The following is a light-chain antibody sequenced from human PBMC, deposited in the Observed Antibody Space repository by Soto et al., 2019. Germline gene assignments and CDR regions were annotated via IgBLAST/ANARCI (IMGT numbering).Light chain of an antibody. V-gene: IGKV3-20*01. CDR3: QHYGSSPKT. CDR1: QSVGSSY. Sequence: EIVLTQSPGTLSLSPGERATLSCRASQSVGSSYLAWYQQKPGQAPRLPIYGASSRATGIPDRFSGSVSGTDFTLTISRLEPEDFAVYYCQHYGSSPKTFGQGTKVENK. CDR2: GAS. J-gene: IGKJ1*01.